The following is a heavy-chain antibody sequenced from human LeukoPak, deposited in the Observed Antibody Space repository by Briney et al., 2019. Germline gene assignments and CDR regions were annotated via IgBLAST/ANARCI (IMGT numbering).Heavy chain of an antibody. J-gene: IGHJ4*02. CDR3: AKDWVIQLWLGYYFDY. V-gene: IGHV3-30*18. Sequence: GRSLRLSCAASGFTFSSYGMHWVRQAPGKGLEWVAVISYDGSNKYYADSVKGRFTISRDNSKNTLYLQMNSLRAEDTAVYYYAKDWVIQLWLGYYFDYWGQGTLVTVSS. CDR2: ISYDGSNK. CDR1: GFTFSSYG. D-gene: IGHD5-18*01.